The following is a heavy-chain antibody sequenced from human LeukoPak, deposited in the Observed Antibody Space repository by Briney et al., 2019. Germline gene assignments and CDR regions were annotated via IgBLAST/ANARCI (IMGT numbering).Heavy chain of an antibody. D-gene: IGHD2-21*02. Sequence: ASVKVSSQASGYTFTSYDINWVRQATGQGLEWMGWMNPNSGNTGYAQKFQGRVTITRNTSISTAYMELSSLRSEDTAVYYCARRPWRVTKDWYFDVWGRSRLLTVSS. J-gene: IGHJ2*01. CDR1: GYTFTSYD. V-gene: IGHV1-8*03. CDR3: ARRPWRVTKDWYFDV. CDR2: MNPNSGNT.